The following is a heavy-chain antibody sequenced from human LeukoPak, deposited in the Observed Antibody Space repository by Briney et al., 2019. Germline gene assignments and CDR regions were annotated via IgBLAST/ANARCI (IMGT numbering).Heavy chain of an antibody. D-gene: IGHD5-18*01. V-gene: IGHV1-2*02. CDR1: GYTFTGYY. CDR3: AVASTTRGYNFTWFDP. J-gene: IGHJ5*02. CDR2: INPNSGGT. Sequence: GASVKVSCKASGYTFTGYYMHWVRQAPGQGLEWMGWINPNSGGTNYAQKFQGRVTMTRDTSINTAYMELSRLRSDDTAVYYCAVASTTRGYNFTWFDPWGQGTLVTVSS.